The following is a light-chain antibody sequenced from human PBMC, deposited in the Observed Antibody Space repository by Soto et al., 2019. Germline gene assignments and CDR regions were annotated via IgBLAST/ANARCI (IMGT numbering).Light chain of an antibody. Sequence: QSALTQPASVSGSPGQSIAISCTGTSSDVGGYNYVSWYQRHPGKTPKLIIYDVSNRPSGVSDRFSGSRSGNTASLTISGLQAEDEAAYYCSSYTTSNTVVFGGGTKLTVL. CDR2: DVS. V-gene: IGLV2-14*03. CDR1: SSDVGGYNY. CDR3: SSYTTSNTVV. J-gene: IGLJ3*02.